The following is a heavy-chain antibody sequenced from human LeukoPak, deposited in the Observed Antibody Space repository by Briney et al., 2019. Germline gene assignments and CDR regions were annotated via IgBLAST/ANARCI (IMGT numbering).Heavy chain of an antibody. D-gene: IGHD2-2*01. Sequence: SETLSLTCTVSGGSISSGGYSWSWIRQPPGKGLEWIGEINHSGSTNYNPSLKSRVTISVDTSKNQFSLKLSSVTAADTAVYYCARLGTSCYALRSCMDVWGQGTTVTVSS. CDR2: INHSGST. V-gene: IGHV4-39*07. CDR3: ARLGTSCYALRSCMDV. CDR1: GGSISSGGYS. J-gene: IGHJ6*02.